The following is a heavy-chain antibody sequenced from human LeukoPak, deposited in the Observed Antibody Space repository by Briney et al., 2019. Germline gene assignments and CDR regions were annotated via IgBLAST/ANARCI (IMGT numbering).Heavy chain of an antibody. CDR3: ARSSYSSGRYGGLDV. Sequence: SETLSLTCTVSGDSFTSTDDFWGWIRQPPGKGLEWIGSINYSGKTYYNPSLRSRVIISVDTSKNQVSLRLSSVTAADTAVYYCARSSYSSGRYGGLDVWGQGTTVTVSS. CDR2: INYSGKT. CDR1: GDSFTSTDDF. J-gene: IGHJ6*02. V-gene: IGHV4-39*01. D-gene: IGHD3-22*01.